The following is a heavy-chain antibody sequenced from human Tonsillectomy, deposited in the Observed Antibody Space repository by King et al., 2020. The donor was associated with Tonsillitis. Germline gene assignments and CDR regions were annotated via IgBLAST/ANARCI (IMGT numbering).Heavy chain of an antibody. D-gene: IGHD1-14*01. V-gene: IGHV3-7*01. J-gene: IGHJ6*02. Sequence: VQLVESGGGLVQPGGSLRLSCAASGFTFSYYYMSWVRQAPGKGLEWVANIKQDGSEKYYVDSVKGRFTISRDNAKNSLYLQMNSLRAEDTAVYYCARHRTRDYYYYGMDVWGQGTTVNVSS. CDR1: GFTFSYYY. CDR2: IKQDGSEK. CDR3: ARHRTRDYYYYGMDV.